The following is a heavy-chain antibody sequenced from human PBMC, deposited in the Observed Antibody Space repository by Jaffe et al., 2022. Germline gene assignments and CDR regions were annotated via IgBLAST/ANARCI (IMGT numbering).Heavy chain of an antibody. V-gene: IGHV4-61*02. J-gene: IGHJ4*02. CDR3: ARGAIRGFGELFPDY. CDR1: GGSISSGSYY. CDR2: IYTSGST. Sequence: QVQLQESGPGLVKPSQTLSLTCTVSGGSISSGSYYWSWIRQPAGKGLEWIGRIYTSGSTNYNPSLKSRVTISVDTSKNQFSLKLSSVTAADTAVYYCARGAIRGFGELFPDYWGQGTLVTVSS. D-gene: IGHD3-10*01.